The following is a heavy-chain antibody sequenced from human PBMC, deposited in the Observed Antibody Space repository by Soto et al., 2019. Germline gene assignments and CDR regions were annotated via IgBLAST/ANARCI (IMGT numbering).Heavy chain of an antibody. CDR1: GFTFTNYG. CDR2: IAYDGSYK. D-gene: IGHD6-13*01. V-gene: IGHV3-30*03. J-gene: IGHJ4*02. Sequence: GSLRLSCAASGFTFTNYGLHWVRQAPGKGLEWVAVIAYDGSYKYYADSVKGRFTISRDNSKNTLYVQMNSLRPEDTAVYYCVRDSGSWPPLTGYWGQGTLVTVSS. CDR3: VRDSGSWPPLTGY.